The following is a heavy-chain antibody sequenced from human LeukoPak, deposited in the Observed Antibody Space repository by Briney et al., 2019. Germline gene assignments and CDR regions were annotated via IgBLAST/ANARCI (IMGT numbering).Heavy chain of an antibody. D-gene: IGHD4-11*01. CDR1: GFTFSSYA. CDR3: ARASGTTHYYYGMDV. V-gene: IGHV3-66*01. J-gene: IGHJ6*02. CDR2: IYSGGST. Sequence: GGSLRLSCAASGFTFSSYAMSWVRQAPGKGLEWVSVIYSGGSTYYADSVKGRFTISRDNSKNTLYLQMNSLRAEDTAVYYCARASGTTHYYYGMDVWGQGTTVTVSS.